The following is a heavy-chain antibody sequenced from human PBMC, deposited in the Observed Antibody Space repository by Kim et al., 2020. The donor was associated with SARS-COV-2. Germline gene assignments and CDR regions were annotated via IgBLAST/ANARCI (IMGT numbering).Heavy chain of an antibody. CDR3: AREIAAGRLDY. D-gene: IGHD6-13*01. CDR2: IYYSGST. CDR1: GGSISSYY. Sequence: SETLSLTCTVSGGSISSYYWSWIRQPPGKGLEWIGYIYYSGSTNYNPSIKSRVTISVDTSKNQFSLKLSSVTAADTAVYYCAREIAAGRLDYWGQGTLVTVSP. J-gene: IGHJ4*02. V-gene: IGHV4-59*13.